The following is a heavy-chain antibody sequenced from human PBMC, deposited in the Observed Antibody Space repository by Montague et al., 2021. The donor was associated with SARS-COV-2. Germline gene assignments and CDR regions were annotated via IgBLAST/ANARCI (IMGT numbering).Heavy chain of an antibody. Sequence: SETLSLTCTASGGSINTYYWSWIRQPPGKGLEWIGYIYYSGSTNYNPSLKSRVTISVDTSKNQFSLKLSSVTAADTAVYYCTRGRAISTLFVPHQRWFDPWGQGTLVTVSS. CDR3: TRGRAISTLFVPHQRWFDP. J-gene: IGHJ5*02. CDR1: GGSINTYY. D-gene: IGHD3-9*01. V-gene: IGHV4-59*08. CDR2: IYYSGST.